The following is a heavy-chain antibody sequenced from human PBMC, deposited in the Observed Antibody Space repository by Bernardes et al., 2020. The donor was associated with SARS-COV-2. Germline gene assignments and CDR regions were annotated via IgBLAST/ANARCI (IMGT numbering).Heavy chain of an antibody. CDR2: IYYSGST. V-gene: IGHV4-59*01. CDR3: ARVLSQYYDFWSGYYWYMDV. Sequence: SETLSLTRTVSGGSISSYYWSWIRQPPGKGLEWIGYIYYSGSTNYNPSLKSRVTISVDTSKNQFSLKLSSVTAADTAVYYCARVLSQYYDFWSGYYWYMDVWGKGTTVTVSS. CDR1: GGSISSYY. J-gene: IGHJ6*03. D-gene: IGHD3-3*01.